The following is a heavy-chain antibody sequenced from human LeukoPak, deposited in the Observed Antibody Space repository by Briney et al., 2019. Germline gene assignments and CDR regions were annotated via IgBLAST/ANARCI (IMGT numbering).Heavy chain of an antibody. J-gene: IGHJ3*02. CDR3: ASFAMVRGPAFDI. Sequence: SETLSLTCAVYGGSFSGYYWSWIRQPPGKGLEWIGYIYYSGSTNYNPSLKSRVTISVDTSKNQFSLKLSSVTAADTAVYYCASFAMVRGPAFDIWGQGTMVTVSS. V-gene: IGHV4-59*08. CDR1: GGSFSGYY. CDR2: IYYSGST. D-gene: IGHD3-10*01.